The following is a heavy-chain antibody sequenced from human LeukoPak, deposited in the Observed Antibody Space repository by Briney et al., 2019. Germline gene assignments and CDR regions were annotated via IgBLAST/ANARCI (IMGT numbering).Heavy chain of an antibody. V-gene: IGHV3-48*01. D-gene: IGHD3-9*01. CDR3: VRDNDWAFDY. CDR2: ISPRSDII. CDR1: GFTVRSYS. Sequence: GSLRLSCTASGFTVRSYSMNWVRQAPGKGLEWVSHISPRSDIISYADSVKGRFTISRDNAKNSLYLQMNSLRAEDMAVYYCVRDNDWAFDYWGQGTLVPVSS. J-gene: IGHJ4*02.